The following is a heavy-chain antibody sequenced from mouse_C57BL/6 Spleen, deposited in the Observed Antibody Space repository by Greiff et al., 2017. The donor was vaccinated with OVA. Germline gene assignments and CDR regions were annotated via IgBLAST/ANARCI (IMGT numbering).Heavy chain of an antibody. V-gene: IGHV1-54*01. J-gene: IGHJ3*01. D-gene: IGHD1-1*01. CDR2: INPGSGGT. Sequence: QVQLQQSGAELVKPGTSVKVSCKASGYAFTNYLIEWVKQRPGQGLEWIGVINPGSGGTNHNEKFTGKATLTADKSSSTAYMQLSSLTSEDSAVEVCAGGDFLDGSSPWFAYWGQGTLVTVSA. CDR1: GYAFTNYL. CDR3: AGGDFLDGSSPWFAY.